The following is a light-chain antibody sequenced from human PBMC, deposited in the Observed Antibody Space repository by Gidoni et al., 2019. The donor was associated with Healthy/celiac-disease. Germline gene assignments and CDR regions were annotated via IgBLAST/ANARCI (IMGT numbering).Light chain of an antibody. V-gene: IGKV1-39*01. J-gene: IGKJ4*01. CDR3: QQSYSTWLT. CDR1: QSISSY. Sequence: DIQITQSPSSLSASVGDRVTITCRASQSISSYLNWYQQKPGKAPKLLIYAASSLQSGVPSRFSGSGSGTDFTLTISSLQPEDFATYYCQQSYSTWLTFXGXTKVEIK. CDR2: AAS.